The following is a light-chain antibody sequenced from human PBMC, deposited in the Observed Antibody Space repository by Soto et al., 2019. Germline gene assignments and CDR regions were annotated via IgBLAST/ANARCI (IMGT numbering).Light chain of an antibody. V-gene: IGKV3-20*01. J-gene: IGKJ5*01. CDR1: QSVSSSY. Sequence: EIVLTQSPGTLSLSPGERATLSCRASQSVSSSYLAWYQHKPGQAPRLLIYDASSRAAGIPDRFSGSGFGTDFTLTINRLEPEDFAVYYCQQYGRAPSTFGQGTRLEIK. CDR3: QQYGRAPST. CDR2: DAS.